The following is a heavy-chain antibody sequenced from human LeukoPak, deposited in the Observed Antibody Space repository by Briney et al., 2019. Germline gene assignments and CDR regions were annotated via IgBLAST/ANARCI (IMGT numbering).Heavy chain of an antibody. Sequence: GGSLRLSCAASGFTFSSYWMSWIRQAPGKGLEWVSYISSSGSTIYYAGSVKGRFTISRDNAKNSLYLQMNSLRAEDTAVYYCARDRKIAAAGTWEYFQHWGPGHPGHRLL. D-gene: IGHD6-13*01. CDR1: GFTFSSYW. J-gene: IGHJ1*01. CDR3: ARDRKIAAAGTWEYFQH. CDR2: ISSSGSTI. V-gene: IGHV3-11*04.